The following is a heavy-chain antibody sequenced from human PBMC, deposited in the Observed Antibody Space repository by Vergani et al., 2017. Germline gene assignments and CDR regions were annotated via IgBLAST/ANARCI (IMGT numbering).Heavy chain of an antibody. V-gene: IGHV4-59*01. J-gene: IGHJ5*02. CDR1: GGSISSYY. D-gene: IGHD3-10*01. Sequence: QVQLQESGPGLVKPSETLSLTCTVSGGSISSYYWSWIRQPPGQGLEWIGYIYYSGSTNYNPSLKSRVTISVDTSKNQFSLKLSSVTAADTAVYYCARAGDVYYYGSGSYYGPGNWFDPWGQGTLVTVSS. CDR2: IYYSGST. CDR3: ARAGDVYYYGSGSYYGPGNWFDP.